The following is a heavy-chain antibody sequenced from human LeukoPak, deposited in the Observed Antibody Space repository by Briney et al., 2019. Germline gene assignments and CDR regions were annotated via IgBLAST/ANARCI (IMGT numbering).Heavy chain of an antibody. D-gene: IGHD5-24*01. CDR1: GGSISGYF. CDR3: ARDRYAGRDGCSGLAYYYMDV. Sequence: SETLSLTCTVSGGSISGYFWSWIRQPAGKGLEWIGRIYSPGTTSYNPSLKSRVTMSVDTSNNQLSLTLSTVTASDSALYYCARDRYAGRDGCSGLAYYYMDVWGKGATVTVSS. J-gene: IGHJ6*03. CDR2: IYSPGTT. V-gene: IGHV4-4*07.